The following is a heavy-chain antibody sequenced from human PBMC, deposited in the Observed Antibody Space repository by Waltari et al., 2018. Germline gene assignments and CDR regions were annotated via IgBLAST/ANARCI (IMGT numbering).Heavy chain of an antibody. J-gene: IGHJ4*02. V-gene: IGHV4-34*01. CDR1: GGSFSGYY. Sequence: QVQLQQWGAGLLKPSETLSLTCAVYGGSFSGYYWSWIRQPPGKGLEWIGEINHSGSTNDNPSLKRRVTIAVDTSKNQFSLKLSSVTAADTAVYYCARGTTPPIVVVPAAIQGHYFDYWGQGTLVTVSS. CDR3: ARGTTPPIVVVPAAIQGHYFDY. CDR2: INHSGST. D-gene: IGHD2-2*02.